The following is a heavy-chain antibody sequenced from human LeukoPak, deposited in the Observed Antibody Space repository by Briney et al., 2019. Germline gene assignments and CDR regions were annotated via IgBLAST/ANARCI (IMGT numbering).Heavy chain of an antibody. CDR3: AGLVGRYSSGLYYYYFDY. CDR2: MYLSGTA. Sequence: PSETLSLTCTVSGDSINSLDLWSWVRQPPGKGLEWIGEMYLSGTAHSNPSVKSRVTISIDKSKNQFFLNLSSVTAADTAVYYCAGLVGRYSSGLYYYYFDYWGQGTLVTVSS. CDR1: GDSINSLDL. D-gene: IGHD3-22*01. V-gene: IGHV4-4*02. J-gene: IGHJ4*02.